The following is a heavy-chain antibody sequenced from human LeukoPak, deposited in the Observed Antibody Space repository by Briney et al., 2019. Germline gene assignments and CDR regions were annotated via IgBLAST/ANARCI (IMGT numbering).Heavy chain of an antibody. Sequence: PGGSLRLSCAASGFNVNNNYMSWVRQAPGKELEWVSVIYSGGSTYYADSVKGRFTISRDNSKNALYLQMNSLKAEDTAVYYCARGASLYSSGWYYAYWGQGTLVTVSS. CDR1: GFNVNNNY. D-gene: IGHD6-19*01. V-gene: IGHV3-66*02. CDR3: ARGASLYSSGWYYAY. CDR2: IYSGGST. J-gene: IGHJ4*02.